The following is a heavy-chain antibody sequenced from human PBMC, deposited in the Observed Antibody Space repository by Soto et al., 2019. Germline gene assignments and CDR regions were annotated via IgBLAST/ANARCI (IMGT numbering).Heavy chain of an antibody. CDR3: ARHQRGYALWYYYGMDV. CDR2: IDPSDSYT. Sequence: PGESLKISCQGSGYSFTSYWISWVRQMPGKGLEWMGRIDPSDSYTNYSPSFQGHVTISADKSISTAYLQWSSLKASDTAMYYCARHQRGYALWYYYGMDVWGQGTTVTVSS. J-gene: IGHJ6*02. CDR1: GYSFTSYW. D-gene: IGHD2-21*01. V-gene: IGHV5-10-1*01.